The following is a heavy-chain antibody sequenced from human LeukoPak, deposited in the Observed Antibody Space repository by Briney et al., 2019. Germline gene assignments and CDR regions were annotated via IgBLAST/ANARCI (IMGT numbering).Heavy chain of an antibody. D-gene: IGHD6-13*01. J-gene: IGHJ4*02. CDR1: GFTFSDYY. V-gene: IGHV3-11*04. Sequence: GGSLRLSFAASGFTFSDYYMSWIRQAPGKGLEWVSYISSSGNTIYYADSVKGRFTISRDNAKNSLYLQMNSLRAEDTAVYYCATERDSSWTFDSWGQGTLVTVSS. CDR2: ISSSGNTI. CDR3: ATERDSSWTFDS.